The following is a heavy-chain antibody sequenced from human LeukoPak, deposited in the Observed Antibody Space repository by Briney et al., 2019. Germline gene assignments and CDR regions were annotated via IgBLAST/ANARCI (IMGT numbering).Heavy chain of an antibody. Sequence: GGSLRLSCAASGFTFSSYAMPWVRQAPGKGLEWVAVISYDGSNKYYADSVKGRFTISRDNSKNTLYLQMNSLRAEDTAVYYCARRPPSSGWYYSDAFDIWGQGTMVTVSS. CDR2: ISYDGSNK. V-gene: IGHV3-30-3*01. D-gene: IGHD6-19*01. CDR3: ARRPPSSGWYYSDAFDI. CDR1: GFTFSSYA. J-gene: IGHJ3*02.